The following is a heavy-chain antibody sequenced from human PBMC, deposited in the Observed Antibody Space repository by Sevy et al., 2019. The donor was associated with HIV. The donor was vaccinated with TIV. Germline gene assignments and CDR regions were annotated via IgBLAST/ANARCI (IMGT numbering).Heavy chain of an antibody. J-gene: IGHJ6*02. CDR2: IYSGGST. CDR1: GFTVSSNY. CDR3: ARDNSGSDYYDSSGPNPGYYYYYGMDV. V-gene: IGHV3-53*01. Sequence: GGSLRLSCAASGFTVSSNYMSWVRQAPGKGLEWVSVIYSGGSTYYADSVKGRFTISRDNSKNTLYLQMNSLRAEDTAVYYCARDNSGSDYYDSSGPNPGYYYYYGMDVWGQRTTVTVSS. D-gene: IGHD3-22*01.